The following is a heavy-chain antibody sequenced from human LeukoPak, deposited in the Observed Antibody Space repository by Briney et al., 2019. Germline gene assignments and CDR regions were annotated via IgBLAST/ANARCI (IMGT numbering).Heavy chain of an antibody. D-gene: IGHD6-13*01. CDR3: ARASGRGQLALFDY. CDR2: MNPNSGNT. CDR1: GYTFTSYD. Sequence: ASVKVSCKASGYTFTSYDINWMRQATGQGLEWMGWMNPNSGNTGYAQKFQGRVTITRNTSISTAYMELSSLRSEDTAVYYCARASGRGQLALFDYWGQGTLVTVSS. V-gene: IGHV1-8*03. J-gene: IGHJ4*02.